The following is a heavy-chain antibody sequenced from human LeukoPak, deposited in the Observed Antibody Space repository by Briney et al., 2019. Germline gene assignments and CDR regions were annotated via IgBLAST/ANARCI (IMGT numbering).Heavy chain of an antibody. CDR2: INHSGST. V-gene: IGHV4-34*01. CDR1: GGSFSGYY. CDR3: ASGTSFDY. Sequence: SETLSLTCAVYGGSFSGYYWSWIRQPPGKGLEWIEEINHSGSTNYNPSLKSRVTISVDTSKNQFSLKLSSVTAADTAVYYCASGTSFDYWGQGTLVTVSS. J-gene: IGHJ4*02.